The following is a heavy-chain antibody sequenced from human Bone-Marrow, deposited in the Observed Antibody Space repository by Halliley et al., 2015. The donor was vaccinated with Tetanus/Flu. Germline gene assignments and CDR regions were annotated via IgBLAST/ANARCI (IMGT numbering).Heavy chain of an antibody. CDR2: IYPGDSDT. V-gene: IGHV5-51*01. D-gene: IGHD2-2*01. J-gene: IGHJ4*02. Sequence: IYPGDSDTTYSPSFQGQVSISVDRSVNPAYLQWSSLKASDPAMYYCARLFCSSPSCYERFDYWGQGTQVTVSS. CDR3: ARLFCSSPSCYERFDY.